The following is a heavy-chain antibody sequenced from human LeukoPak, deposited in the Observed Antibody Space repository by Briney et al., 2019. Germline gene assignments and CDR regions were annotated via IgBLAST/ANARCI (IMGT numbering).Heavy chain of an antibody. CDR3: VRLPFRVGHFDY. CDR2: INHSGST. D-gene: IGHD3-16*01. Sequence: SETQSLTCAVYGGSFSGYYWSWIRQPPGKGLEWIGEINHSGSTNYNPSLKSRVTLSVDTSKNQFSLKLSSVTAADTAVYYCVRLPFRVGHFDYWGQGTLVTVSS. J-gene: IGHJ4*02. V-gene: IGHV4-34*01. CDR1: GGSFSGYY.